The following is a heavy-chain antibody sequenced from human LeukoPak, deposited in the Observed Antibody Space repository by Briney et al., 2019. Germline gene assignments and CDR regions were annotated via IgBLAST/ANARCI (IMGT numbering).Heavy chain of an antibody. D-gene: IGHD3-22*01. CDR3: AREHSSGYYFDAFDI. V-gene: IGHV1-2*02. J-gene: IGHJ3*02. CDR1: GYTFTGYY. Sequence: ASVKVSCKASGYTFTGYYMHWVRQAPGRGLEWMGWINPNSGGTNYAQQFQGRVTMPRDTSISTAYMELSRLRSDDTAVYYCAREHSSGYYFDAFDIWGQGTMVTVSS. CDR2: INPNSGGT.